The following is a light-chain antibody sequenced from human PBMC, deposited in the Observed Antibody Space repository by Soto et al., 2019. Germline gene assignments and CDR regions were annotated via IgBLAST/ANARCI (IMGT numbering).Light chain of an antibody. CDR2: EVS. V-gene: IGLV2-8*01. CDR3: SSHAGSKNIV. J-gene: IGLJ2*01. Sequence: QSVLTQPPSASGSPGQSVTISCTGTSSDVGGYNYVSWYQHHPGKAPKLMIYEVSKRPSGVPDRFSGSKSGNTASLTVSGLQADDEADYYCSSHAGSKNIVFGGGTKLTVL. CDR1: SSDVGGYNY.